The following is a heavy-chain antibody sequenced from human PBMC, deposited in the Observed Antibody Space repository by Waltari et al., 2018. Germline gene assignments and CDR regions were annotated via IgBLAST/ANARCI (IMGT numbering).Heavy chain of an antibody. V-gene: IGHV3-48*03. CDR3: ARGAYCGGDCYPEIDY. CDR2: ISSSGSTI. Sequence: EVQLVESGGGLVQPGGSLRLSCAASGVTFSSYEMNWVRQAPGKGLEWVSYISSSGSTIYYADSVKGRFTISRDNAKNSLYLQMNSLRAEDTAVYYCARGAYCGGDCYPEIDYWGQGTLVTVSS. CDR1: GVTFSSYE. J-gene: IGHJ4*02. D-gene: IGHD2-21*02.